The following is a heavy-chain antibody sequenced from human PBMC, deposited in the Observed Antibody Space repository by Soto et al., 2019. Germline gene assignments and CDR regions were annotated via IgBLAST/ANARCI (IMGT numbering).Heavy chain of an antibody. CDR3: ARGPHYSNLDY. CDR1: GFTFSTYG. Sequence: GGSLRLSCAASGFTFSTYGMSWVRQAPGKGLEWVSVTYSGGSTYYADSVKGRFTISRDNSKNTLYLQMNSLRAEDTAVYYCARGPHYSNLDYWGQGTLVTVSS. J-gene: IGHJ4*02. D-gene: IGHD4-4*01. V-gene: IGHV3-53*01. CDR2: TYSGGST.